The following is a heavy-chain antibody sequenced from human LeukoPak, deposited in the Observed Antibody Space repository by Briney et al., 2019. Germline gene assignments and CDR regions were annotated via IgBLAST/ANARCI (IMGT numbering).Heavy chain of an antibody. CDR3: ARVRALTTSVNWFDP. D-gene: IGHD4-17*01. Sequence: SVKVSCKASGYTFTGYYMHWVRQAPGQGLEWMGGIIPIFGTANYAQKFQGRVTITADKSTSTAYMELSSLRSEDTAVYYCARVRALTTSVNWFDPWGQGTLVTVSS. CDR1: GYTFTGYY. V-gene: IGHV1-69*06. J-gene: IGHJ5*02. CDR2: IIPIFGTA.